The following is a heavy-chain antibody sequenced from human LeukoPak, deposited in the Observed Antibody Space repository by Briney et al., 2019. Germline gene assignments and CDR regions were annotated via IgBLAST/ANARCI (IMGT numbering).Heavy chain of an antibody. CDR2: IYTSGST. V-gene: IGHV4-4*07. Sequence: SETLSLTCTVSGGSGSSDYWSWIRQPAGKGLKWIGRIYTSGSTNYNPSLKSRVTMSVDTSKNQFSLKLSSVTAADTAVYYCARALRGGTGFDIWGQGTMVTVSS. CDR3: ARALRGGTGFDI. D-gene: IGHD7-27*01. CDR1: GGSGSSDY. J-gene: IGHJ3*02.